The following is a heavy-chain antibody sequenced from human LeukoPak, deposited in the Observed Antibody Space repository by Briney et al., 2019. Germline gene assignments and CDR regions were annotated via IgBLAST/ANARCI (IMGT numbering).Heavy chain of an antibody. CDR2: ISGGGTTF. CDR3: ARDHTIFGVVNTDY. Sequence: GGSLRLSCAASGFTFSGYYMNWIRQAPGKGLEWLSYISGGGTTFYYADSVRGRFTTSRDNAKNSLYLQMNSLRAEDTAVYYCARDHTIFGVVNTDYWGQGTLVTVSS. CDR1: GFTFSGYY. D-gene: IGHD3-3*01. V-gene: IGHV3-11*04. J-gene: IGHJ4*02.